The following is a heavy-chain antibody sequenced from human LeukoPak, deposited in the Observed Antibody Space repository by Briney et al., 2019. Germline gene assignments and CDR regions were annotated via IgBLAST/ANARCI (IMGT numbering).Heavy chain of an antibody. CDR1: GYTFTSYG. Sequence: GASVKVSCKASGYTFTSYGISWVRQAPGQGPEWMGWISAYSTYNGNTNYAQKFQGRATMTTDTSTSTAYMELRSLRSADTAVYYCTRDLGQWLLQGIFFDYWGQGTLVTVSS. J-gene: IGHJ4*02. V-gene: IGHV1-18*01. CDR3: TRDLGQWLLQGIFFDY. CDR2: ISAYSTYNGNT. D-gene: IGHD5-12*01.